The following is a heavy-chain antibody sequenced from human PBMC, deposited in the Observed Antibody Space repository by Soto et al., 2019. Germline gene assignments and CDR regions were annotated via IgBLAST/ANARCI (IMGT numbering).Heavy chain of an antibody. CDR1: GGSISSYY. V-gene: IGHV4-59*01. Sequence: SETLSLTCTVSGGSISSYYWSWIRQPPGKGLEWVGYIYYSGSTNYNPSLKSRVTISVDTSKNQFSLKLSSVTAADTAVYYFAILGYSFADDVLGCYYGMDVWGQGTTVTRLL. D-gene: IGHD5-18*01. CDR3: AILGYSFADDVLGCYYGMDV. CDR2: IYYSGST. J-gene: IGHJ6*02.